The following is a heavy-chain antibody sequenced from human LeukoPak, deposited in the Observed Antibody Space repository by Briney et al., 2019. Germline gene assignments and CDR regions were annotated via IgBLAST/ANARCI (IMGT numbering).Heavy chain of an antibody. Sequence: GGSLRLSCAASGFTFSDYYMSWIRQAPGKGLEWVSYISSSGSTIYYADSVKGRFTTSRDNAKNSLYLQMNSLRAEDTAVYYCAGGGFLRLGELSYRKEFDYWGQGTLVTVSS. D-gene: IGHD3-16*02. CDR1: GFTFSDYY. CDR3: AGGGFLRLGELSYRKEFDY. V-gene: IGHV3-11*01. J-gene: IGHJ4*02. CDR2: ISSSGSTI.